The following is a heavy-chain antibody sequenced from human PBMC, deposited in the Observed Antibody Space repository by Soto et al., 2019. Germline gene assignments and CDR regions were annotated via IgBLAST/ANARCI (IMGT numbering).Heavy chain of an antibody. V-gene: IGHV1-18*01. CDR3: ASVGNYDFWSGYYNYYYYGMDV. CDR2: ISAYHGNT. Sequence: ASVKVSCKASGYTFTSYGISWVRQAPGQGLEWMGWISAYHGNTNYAQKLQGRVTMTTDTSTSTAYMELRSLRSDDTAVYYCASVGNYDFWSGYYNYYYYGMDVWGQGTTVTVSS. D-gene: IGHD3-3*01. CDR1: GYTFTSYG. J-gene: IGHJ6*02.